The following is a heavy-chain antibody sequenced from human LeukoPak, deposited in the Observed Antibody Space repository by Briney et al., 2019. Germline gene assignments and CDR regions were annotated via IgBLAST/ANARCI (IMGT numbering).Heavy chain of an antibody. D-gene: IGHD6-19*01. CDR3: AKDSGIAVAGTLRAFDI. V-gene: IGHV3-30*18. Sequence: PGGSLRLSCAASGFTFSGYWMHWVRQAPGKGLEWVAAISYDGSNKYFADSVKGRFTISRDNSKNTLYLQMNSLRAEDTAVYYCAKDSGIAVAGTLRAFDIWGQGTMVTVSS. CDR1: GFTFSGYW. J-gene: IGHJ3*02. CDR2: ISYDGSNK.